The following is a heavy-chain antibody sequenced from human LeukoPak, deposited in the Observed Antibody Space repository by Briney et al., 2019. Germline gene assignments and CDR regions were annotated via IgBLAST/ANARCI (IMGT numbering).Heavy chain of an antibody. CDR2: IYYSRST. Sequence: PSETLSLTCTVSGGSISGHYWSWIRHPPGKGLEWIGYIYYSRSTNYNTSLKSRVTIPVEQSKNQFSLKLSSFTARATAVFYFARERSTVNWFDPWGQGTLVTVPS. D-gene: IGHD4-17*01. CDR1: GGSISGHY. CDR3: ARERSTVNWFDP. J-gene: IGHJ5*02. V-gene: IGHV4-59*11.